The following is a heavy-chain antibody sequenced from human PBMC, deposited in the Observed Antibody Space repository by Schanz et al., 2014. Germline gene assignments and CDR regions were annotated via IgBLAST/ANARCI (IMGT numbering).Heavy chain of an antibody. Sequence: QVQLVESGGGVVQPGRSLRLSCAASGFTFRSHGMHWVRQAPGKGLEWVAVISGNGGEKYYADSVKGRLTVSRDNSENTVYLEFHSLRSEDTALYYCAREAKWGQWYFDLWGRGSLVTVSS. D-gene: IGHD1-26*01. V-gene: IGHV3-30*03. CDR2: ISGNGGEK. J-gene: IGHJ2*01. CDR3: AREAKWGQWYFDL. CDR1: GFTFRSHG.